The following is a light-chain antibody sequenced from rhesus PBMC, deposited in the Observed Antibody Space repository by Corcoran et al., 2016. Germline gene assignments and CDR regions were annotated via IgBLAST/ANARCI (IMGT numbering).Light chain of an antibody. CDR1: QGISSY. CDR2: AAT. CDR3: QQYKSYPWT. J-gene: IGKJ1*01. V-gene: IGKV1-28*02. Sequence: DIQMTQSPSSLSASVGDTVTITCRASQGISSYLNWFQQKPGKAPKLLIYAATTLQSGVPSRFSGSGSGTDFTLNISSLQPEDFATYYCQQYKSYPWTFGQGTKVEIK.